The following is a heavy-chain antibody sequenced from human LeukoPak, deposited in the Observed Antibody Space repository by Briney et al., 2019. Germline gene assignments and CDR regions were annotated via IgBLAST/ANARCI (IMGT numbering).Heavy chain of an antibody. D-gene: IGHD2-21*02. Sequence: GGSLRLSCAASGFTFSGYGMHWVRQAPGKGLEWVAFIWYDGSNKYYADSVRGRFTISRDKSRNTLYLQMSSLRVEDTAVYHCAKDGDCGSNCYWGQGTLVTVSS. CDR3: AKDGDCGSNCY. V-gene: IGHV3-30*02. CDR1: GFTFSGYG. CDR2: IWYDGSNK. J-gene: IGHJ4*02.